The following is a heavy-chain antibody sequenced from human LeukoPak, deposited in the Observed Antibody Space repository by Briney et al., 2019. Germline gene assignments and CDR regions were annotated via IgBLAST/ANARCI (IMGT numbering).Heavy chain of an antibody. CDR1: GYTFTSYD. J-gene: IGHJ6*02. Sequence: EASVKVSCKASGYTFTSYDINWVRQATGQGLEWMGWMNPNSGNTGYAQKFQGRVTMTRNTSISTAYMELSSLRSEDTAVYYCARGGRFLDIYGMDVCGQGTTVTVSS. D-gene: IGHD3-3*01. CDR2: MNPNSGNT. V-gene: IGHV1-8*01. CDR3: ARGGRFLDIYGMDV.